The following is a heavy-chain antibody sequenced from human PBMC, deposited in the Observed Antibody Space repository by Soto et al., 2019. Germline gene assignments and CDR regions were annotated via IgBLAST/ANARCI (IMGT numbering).Heavy chain of an antibody. V-gene: IGHV1-3*01. CDR3: AREVPYGYSRFDY. D-gene: IGHD5-18*01. J-gene: IGHJ4*02. CDR1: GYTFTNNV. Sequence: QVHLVQSGAEVKKPGASVKVSCKTSGYTFTNNVFHWVRQAPGQRLEWMGWVNAGNDNTKWSREFQGRLTLTKDTSATTAYMELSSLTSEDTAIDFCAREVPYGYSRFDYWGLGTLVTVSS. CDR2: VNAGNDNT.